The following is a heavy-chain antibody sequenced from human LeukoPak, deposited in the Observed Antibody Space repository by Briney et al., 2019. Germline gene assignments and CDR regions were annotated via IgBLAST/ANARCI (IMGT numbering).Heavy chain of an antibody. J-gene: IGHJ4*02. CDR3: ARNVGGLRGFDY. CDR2: VSYSGST. Sequence: PSETLSLTCTVSGGSMSSYYWSWIRQPPGKGLEWTGYVSYSGSTKYNSSLKSRVTISVDTSKNQFSLKLSSVTAADTAVYYCARNVGGLRGFDYWGQGTPVTVSS. V-gene: IGHV4-59*01. D-gene: IGHD3-10*01. CDR1: GGSMSSYY.